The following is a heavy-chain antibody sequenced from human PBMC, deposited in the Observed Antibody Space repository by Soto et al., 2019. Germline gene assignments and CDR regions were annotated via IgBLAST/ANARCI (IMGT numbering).Heavy chain of an antibody. CDR3: ARAQTIFGVITVFDY. D-gene: IGHD3-3*01. CDR1: GGSINSGGYY. V-gene: IGHV4-31*03. CDR2: IYYSGST. J-gene: IGHJ4*02. Sequence: QVQLQESGPGLVKPSQTLSLTCTVSGGSINSGGYYWSWIRQHSGKGLEWIGYIYYSGSTYYNPSLKSRVTISIDTSKNQFSLKLSSVTAADTAVYYCARAQTIFGVITVFDYWGQGTLVTVSS.